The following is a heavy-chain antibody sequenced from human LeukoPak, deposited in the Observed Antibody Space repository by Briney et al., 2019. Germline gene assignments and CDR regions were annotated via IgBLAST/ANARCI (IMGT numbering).Heavy chain of an antibody. J-gene: IGHJ4*02. D-gene: IGHD3-10*01. CDR1: GFTFSNYA. V-gene: IGHV3-23*01. CDR2: ISESGDKT. Sequence: GGSLRLSCAASGFTFSNYALNWVRQAPGKGLEWVSVISESGDKTHYADSVKGRFTISRDNSKNTLYLQMNSLRAEDTAVYYCAKVEYYGSGSYLWGQGTLVTVSS. CDR3: AKVEYYGSGSYL.